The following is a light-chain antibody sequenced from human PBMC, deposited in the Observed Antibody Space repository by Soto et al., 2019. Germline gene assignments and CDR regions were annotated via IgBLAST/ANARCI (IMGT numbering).Light chain of an antibody. J-gene: IGLJ3*02. CDR2: EVT. V-gene: IGLV2-8*01. Sequence: QSALTQPPSASGSPGRSVTISCTGTSSDVGGYDYVSWFQQHPGKAPKLIIYEVTKRPSGFPDRFSASKSGNTASLTVSGLQAEDEADYYCSSFVAGNNYWVFGGGTKVTVL. CDR1: SSDVGGYDY. CDR3: SSFVAGNNYWV.